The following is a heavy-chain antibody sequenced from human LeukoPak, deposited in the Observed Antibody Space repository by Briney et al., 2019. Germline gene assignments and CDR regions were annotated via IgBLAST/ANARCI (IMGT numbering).Heavy chain of an antibody. CDR2: IIPIFGTA. Sequence: SVKVSCKASGGTFSSYAISWVRPAPGQGLEWMGGIIPIFGTANYAQKFQGRVTITTDESTSTAYMELSSLRSEDTAVYYCARGVGATSYYFDYWGQGTLVTVSS. CDR1: GGTFSSYA. CDR3: ARGVGATSYYFDY. D-gene: IGHD1-26*01. V-gene: IGHV1-69*05. J-gene: IGHJ4*02.